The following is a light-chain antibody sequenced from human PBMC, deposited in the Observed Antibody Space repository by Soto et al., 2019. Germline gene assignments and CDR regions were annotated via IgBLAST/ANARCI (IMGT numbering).Light chain of an antibody. CDR3: QQRRSWQVT. CDR1: QSVSSSY. Sequence: EIVLTQSPGTLSLSPGERATLSCRAGQSVSSSYLAWYQQKGGQAPRLLIYDASKRATGIPARFSGSGSGTNFTLTISSLEPEDFAVYYCQQRRSWQVTFGQGTR. J-gene: IGKJ5*01. CDR2: DAS. V-gene: IGKV3D-20*02.